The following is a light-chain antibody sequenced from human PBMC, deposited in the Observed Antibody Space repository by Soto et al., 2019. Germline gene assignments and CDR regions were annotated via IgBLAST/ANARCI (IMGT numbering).Light chain of an antibody. CDR3: HHYDSDLWT. V-gene: IGKV3-20*01. CDR2: GAS. Sequence: EIVLTQSPGTLSLSPGERATLSCRASQSVRSSYLVWYQQKLGQAPRLLIYGASTRATGIPDRFSGSGSGTDFTLTISTLEPEDFALYYCHHYDSDLWTFGQGTKVETK. CDR1: QSVRSSY. J-gene: IGKJ1*01.